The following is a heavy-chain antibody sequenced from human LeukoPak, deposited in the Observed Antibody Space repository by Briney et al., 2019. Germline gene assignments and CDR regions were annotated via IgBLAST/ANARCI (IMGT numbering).Heavy chain of an antibody. CDR3: ARVLGGSGRYYFAY. Sequence: SGPTLVNPTQTLTLTCTFSGFSLTTGGMCVSWIRQPPGKALEWLARIDWDDDKYYNTSLKTRLTISKDTSKNQVVLTMTNMDPVDTATYYCARVLGGSGRYYFAYWGQGTLVTVSS. V-gene: IGHV2-70*11. CDR1: GFSLTTGGMC. J-gene: IGHJ4*02. D-gene: IGHD3-10*01. CDR2: IDWDDDK.